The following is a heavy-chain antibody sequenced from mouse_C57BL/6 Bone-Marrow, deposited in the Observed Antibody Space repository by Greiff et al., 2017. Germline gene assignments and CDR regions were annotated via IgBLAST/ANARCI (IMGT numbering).Heavy chain of an antibody. CDR2: INPGSGGT. Sequence: QVQLQQSGAELVRPGTSVKVSCKASGYAFTNYLIEWVKQRPGQGLEWIGVINPGSGGTNYNEKFKGKATLTADKSSSTAYMQLSSLTSEDSAVYFCARSGYYYGSSLFADWGQGTLVTVSA. J-gene: IGHJ3*01. CDR1: GYAFTNYL. CDR3: ARSGYYYGSSLFAD. D-gene: IGHD1-1*01. V-gene: IGHV1-54*01.